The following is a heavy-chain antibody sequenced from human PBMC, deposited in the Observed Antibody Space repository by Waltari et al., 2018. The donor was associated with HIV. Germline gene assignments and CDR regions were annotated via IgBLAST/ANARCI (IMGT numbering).Heavy chain of an antibody. CDR1: GFTFSSYG. Sequence: QVQLVESGGGVVQPGRSLRLSCAASGFTFSSYGMPWVRQAPGKGLEWVAVIWYDGSNKYYADSVKGRFTISRDNSKNTLYLQMNSLRAEDTAVYYCARASGSPYYFDYWGQGTLVTVSS. J-gene: IGHJ4*02. D-gene: IGHD1-26*01. V-gene: IGHV3-33*01. CDR2: IWYDGSNK. CDR3: ARASGSPYYFDY.